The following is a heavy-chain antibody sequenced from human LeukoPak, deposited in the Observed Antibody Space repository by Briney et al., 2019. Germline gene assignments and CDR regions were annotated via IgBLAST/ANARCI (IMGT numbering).Heavy chain of an antibody. CDR1: GGSISSYF. Sequence: PSETLSLTCIVSGGSISSYFWSWIRQPPGKGLEWIGHIYYSGSTNYNPSLESRVTIPIGTSKNQFSLKLSSVTAADTAVYYCARDNSDRAKDVWGKGTTVTVSS. D-gene: IGHD2-15*01. V-gene: IGHV4-59*01. CDR3: ARDNSDRAKDV. CDR2: IYYSGST. J-gene: IGHJ6*04.